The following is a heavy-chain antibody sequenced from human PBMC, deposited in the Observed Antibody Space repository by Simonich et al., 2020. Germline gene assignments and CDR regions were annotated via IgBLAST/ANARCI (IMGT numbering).Heavy chain of an antibody. V-gene: IGHV5-51*07. CDR1: GYSFTSYW. Sequence: EVQLVQSGAEVKKPGESLKISCQGSGYSFTSYWIGWVHQMPGKGLEWTRINYPRDSDTINTPSFQGQVTISADTSISTAYLQWSSLKASDTAMYYCARQLNDFDIWGQGTMVTVSS. D-gene: IGHD1-1*01. J-gene: IGHJ3*02. CDR3: ARQLNDFDI. CDR2: NYPRDSDT.